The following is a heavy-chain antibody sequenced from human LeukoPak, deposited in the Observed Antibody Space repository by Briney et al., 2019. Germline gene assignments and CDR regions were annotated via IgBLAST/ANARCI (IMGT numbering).Heavy chain of an antibody. J-gene: IGHJ4*02. Sequence: GASLRLSCAASGFTFTNAWMSWVRQAPRKGLEWVGRIKSKTDGGTIDYAAPVKGRFTISRDDSKNTLYLQMNSLEIEDTAVYYCAAGTGYSDFDYWGQGTLVTVSS. D-gene: IGHD3-9*01. CDR1: GFTFTNAW. V-gene: IGHV3-15*01. CDR2: IKSKTDGGTI. CDR3: AAGTGYSDFDY.